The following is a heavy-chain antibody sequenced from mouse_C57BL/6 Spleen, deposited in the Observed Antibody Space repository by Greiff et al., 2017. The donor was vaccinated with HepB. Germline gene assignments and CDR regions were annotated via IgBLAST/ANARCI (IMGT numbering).Heavy chain of an antibody. J-gene: IGHJ1*03. CDR3: AKRDV. Sequence: VQLQQPGAELVMPGASVKLSCKASGYTFTSYWMHWVKQRPGQGLEWIGEIDPSDSYTNYNQKFKGKATLTVDKSSSTAYMQLSSLTSEDSAVYYCAKRDVWGTGTTVTVSS. CDR1: GYTFTSYW. V-gene: IGHV1-69*01. CDR2: IDPSDSYT.